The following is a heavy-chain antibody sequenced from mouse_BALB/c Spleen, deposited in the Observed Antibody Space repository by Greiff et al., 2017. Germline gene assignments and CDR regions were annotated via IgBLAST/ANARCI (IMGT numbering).Heavy chain of an antibody. CDR3: TRDGYYRFAY. Sequence: QVQLKQSGAELVKPGASVKLSCKASGYTFTSYYMYWVKQRPGQGLEWIGEINPSNGGTNFNEKFKSKATLTVDKSSSTAYMQLSSLTSEDSAVYYCTRDGYYRFAYWGQGTLVTVSA. CDR2: INPSNGGT. V-gene: IGHV1S81*02. CDR1: GYTFTSYY. J-gene: IGHJ3*01. D-gene: IGHD2-3*01.